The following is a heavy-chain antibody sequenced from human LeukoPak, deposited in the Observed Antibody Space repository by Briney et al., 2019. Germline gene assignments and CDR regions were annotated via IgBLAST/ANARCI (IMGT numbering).Heavy chain of an antibody. CDR1: GFTFSNYN. CDR2: IKQDGSEK. D-gene: IGHD4-17*01. J-gene: IGHJ4*02. V-gene: IGHV3-7*03. CDR3: AKDTHDYGDYVDY. Sequence: GGSLRLSCAASGFTFSNYNMNWVRQAPGKGLEWVANIKQDGSEKYYVDSVKGRFTISRDNAKNSLYLQMNSLRAEDTALYYCAKDTHDYGDYVDYWGQGTLVTVSS.